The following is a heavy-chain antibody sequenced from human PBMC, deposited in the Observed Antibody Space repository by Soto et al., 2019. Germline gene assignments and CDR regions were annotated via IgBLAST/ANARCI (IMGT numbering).Heavy chain of an antibody. Sequence: SETLSLTCAVSGGSISSSNWWSWVRQPPGKGLEWIGEIYHSGSTNYNPSLKSRVTISVDKSKNQFSLKLSSVTASDTAMYYCARSHYYGRWIQLWIDYWGQGTLVTVSS. CDR1: GGSISSSNW. V-gene: IGHV4-4*02. CDR3: ARSHYYGRWIQLWIDY. J-gene: IGHJ4*02. D-gene: IGHD5-18*01. CDR2: IYHSGST.